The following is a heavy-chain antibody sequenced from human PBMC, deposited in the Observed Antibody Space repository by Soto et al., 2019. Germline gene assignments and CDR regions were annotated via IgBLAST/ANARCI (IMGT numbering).Heavy chain of an antibody. Sequence: LWVLQAPGQGLEWMGVINPSGDATTYAQNFQGRVTMTKDTSASTVYMELSSLRSADTALYYCARVGGSYYNYFDYSGQGNFVTGSS. J-gene: IGHJ4*02. CDR2: INPSGDAT. CDR3: ARVGGSYYNYFDY. D-gene: IGHD1-26*01. V-gene: IGHV1-46*01.